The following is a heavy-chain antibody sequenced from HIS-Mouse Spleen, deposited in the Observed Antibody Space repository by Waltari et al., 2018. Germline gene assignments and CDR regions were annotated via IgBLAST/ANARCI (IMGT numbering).Heavy chain of an antibody. J-gene: IGHJ3*02. CDR3: ARGYDFWSGSNAFDI. CDR1: GYTFTSHG. D-gene: IGHD3-3*01. V-gene: IGHV1-18*01. Sequence: QVQLVQSGAEVKKPGASVKVSCKASGYTFTSHGIIWVRQAPGQGLEGMGWSSAYNGNTNYAQKLQGRVTMTTDTSTSTAYMELRSLRSDDTAVYYCARGYDFWSGSNAFDIWGQGTMVTVSS. CDR2: SSAYNGNT.